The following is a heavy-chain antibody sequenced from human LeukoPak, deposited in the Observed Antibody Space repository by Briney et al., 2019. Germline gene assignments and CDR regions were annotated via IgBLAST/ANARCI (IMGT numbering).Heavy chain of an antibody. J-gene: IGHJ6*02. Sequence: GRSLRLSCATSGFTFSTYAMHWVRQAPGEGPEWVALASSDGSDKQYAASVKGRFTISRDNSKNTVYLEMNTLKEEDTAVYYCARAHSGSWYAAYWGQGTTVTVSS. CDR1: GFTFSTYA. D-gene: IGHD6-13*01. CDR3: ARAHSGSWYAAY. CDR2: ASSDGSDK. V-gene: IGHV3-30*04.